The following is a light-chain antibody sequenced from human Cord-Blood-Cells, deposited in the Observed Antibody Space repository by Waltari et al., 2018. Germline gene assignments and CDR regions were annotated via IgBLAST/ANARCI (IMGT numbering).Light chain of an antibody. CDR2: RNN. CDR1: SSNIGSNY. J-gene: IGLJ2*01. V-gene: IGLV1-47*01. CDR3: AAWDDSLSGPGFYVV. Sequence: QSVLTQPPSASGTPGQRVTISCSGSSSNIGSNYVYWYQQLPGTAPNRLIYRNNQRPSGVPDRFSGSKSGTSASLAISGLRSEDEADYYCAAWDDSLSGPGFYVVFGGGTKLTVL.